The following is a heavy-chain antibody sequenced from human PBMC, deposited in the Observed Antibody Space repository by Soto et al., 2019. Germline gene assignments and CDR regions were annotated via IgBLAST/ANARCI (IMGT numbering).Heavy chain of an antibody. V-gene: IGHV4-30-2*01. D-gene: IGHD6-13*01. J-gene: IGHJ4*02. Sequence: QLLESGSGLVKPSQTLSLTCAVSGGSISSGGYSWSWIRQPPGKGLEWIGYIYHSGSTYYNPSLKSRVTISVDRSKNQFSLKMSSVTAANTAVYYCARAYSSSWRNQYLDYWGQGTLVTVSS. CDR1: GGSISSGGYS. CDR2: IYHSGST. CDR3: ARAYSSSWRNQYLDY.